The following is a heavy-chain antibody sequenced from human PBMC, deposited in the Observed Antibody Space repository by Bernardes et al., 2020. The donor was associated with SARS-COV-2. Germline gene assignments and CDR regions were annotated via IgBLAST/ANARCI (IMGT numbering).Heavy chain of an antibody. CDR2: TTYDGSNK. V-gene: IGHV3-30*18. CDR1: GFSFSSFG. D-gene: IGHD3-9*01. CDR3: GKDHYFGWTGFIHYLIDS. J-gene: IGHJ4*02. Sequence: SLRLSCAASGFSFSSFGMHWVRQAPGKGLEWVALTTYDGSNKFYADSVKGRFTISRDNSKNTLYLQMDSLRADDTAIYYCGKDHYFGWTGFIHYLIDSWGQGTRVTVSS.